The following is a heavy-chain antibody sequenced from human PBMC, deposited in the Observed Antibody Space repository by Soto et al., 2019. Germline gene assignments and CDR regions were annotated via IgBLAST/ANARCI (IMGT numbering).Heavy chain of an antibody. J-gene: IGHJ6*02. CDR1: GGAFRSYA. D-gene: IGHD3-22*01. V-gene: IGHV1-18*01. CDR2: ISAYNGNT. Sequence: GASVKVSCKASGGAFRSYAITWVLQVPGQGLDWMGWISAYNGNTNYAQKLQGRVTMTTDTSTSTAYMELRSLRSDDTAVYYCARDREMSSGYYYYYYGMDVWGQGTTVTVSS. CDR3: ARDREMSSGYYYYYYGMDV.